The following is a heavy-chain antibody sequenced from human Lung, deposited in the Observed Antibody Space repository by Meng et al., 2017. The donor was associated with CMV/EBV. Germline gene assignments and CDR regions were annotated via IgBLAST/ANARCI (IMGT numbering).Heavy chain of an antibody. V-gene: IGHV1-2*02. CDR2: IHPHRGDT. J-gene: IGHJ4*02. CDR3: ARDNNWGPDY. D-gene: IGHD7-27*01. CDR1: GYTFTAHY. Sequence: SVXVSCKASGYTFTAHYFHWVRQAPGQRLEWMGWIHPHRGDTNYAQQFQGRVTLTRDTSINTGYMELTRLTSDDTAVYYCARDNNWGPDYWGQGTLVTGSS.